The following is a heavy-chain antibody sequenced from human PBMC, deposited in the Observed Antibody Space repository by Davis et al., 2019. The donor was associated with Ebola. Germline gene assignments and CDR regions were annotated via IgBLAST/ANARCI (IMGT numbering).Heavy chain of an antibody. Sequence: PGGSLRLSCAASGFSFGDYAMHWVRQAPGKGLEWVSAISGSGGRTNYADSVKGRFTISRDNSKNTLYLQMNSPRAEDTAVYYCAKDQWEDDYWYFDHWGRGTLVTVSS. J-gene: IGHJ2*01. CDR1: GFSFGDYA. CDR3: AKDQWEDDYWYFDH. V-gene: IGHV3-23*01. CDR2: ISGSGGRT. D-gene: IGHD1-26*01.